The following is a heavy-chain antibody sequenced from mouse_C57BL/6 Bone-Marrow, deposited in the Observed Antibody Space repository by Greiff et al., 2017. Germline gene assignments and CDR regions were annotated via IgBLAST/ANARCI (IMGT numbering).Heavy chain of an antibody. CDR1: GYTFTSYW. V-gene: IGHV1-52*01. J-gene: IGHJ1*03. D-gene: IGHD1-1*01. Sequence: QVQLKQPGAELVRPGSSVKLSCKASGYTFTSYWMHWVKQRPIQGLEWIGNIDPSDSETHYNQKFKDKATLTVDKSSSTAYMQLSSLTSEDSAVSSCEISTVVRYWDFDVWGTGTTVTVSS. CDR2: IDPSDSET. CDR3: EISTVVRYWDFDV.